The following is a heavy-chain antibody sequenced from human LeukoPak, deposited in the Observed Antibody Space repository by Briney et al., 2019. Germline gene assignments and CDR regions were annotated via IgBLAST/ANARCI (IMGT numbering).Heavy chain of an antibody. CDR2: IYTSGST. V-gene: IGHV4-4*07. CDR1: GGSISSYY. J-gene: IGHJ3*01. D-gene: IGHD1-1*01. CDR3: AKERHTTVIYAFDV. Sequence: SETLSLTCTVSGGSISSYYWSWIRQPAGKGLEWIGRIYTSGSTNYNPSLKSRVTMSVDTSKNQFSLKLSSVTAADTAVYYCAKERHTTVIYAFDVWGQGTMVTVSS.